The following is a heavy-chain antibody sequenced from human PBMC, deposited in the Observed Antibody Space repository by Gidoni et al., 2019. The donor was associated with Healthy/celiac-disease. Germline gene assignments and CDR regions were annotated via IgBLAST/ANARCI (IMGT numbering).Heavy chain of an antibody. V-gene: IGHV4-34*01. CDR1: GGSFSGYY. Sequence: QVQLQQWCAGLLKPSETLSLTCAAYGGSFSGYYWSWIRQPPGKGLEWLGEINHSGSTNYNPSLKSRVTISVDTSKNQFSLKLSSVTAADTAVYYCARGQELELRTPYFDYWGQGTLVTVSS. CDR2: INHSGST. J-gene: IGHJ4*02. CDR3: ARGQELELRTPYFDY. D-gene: IGHD1-7*01.